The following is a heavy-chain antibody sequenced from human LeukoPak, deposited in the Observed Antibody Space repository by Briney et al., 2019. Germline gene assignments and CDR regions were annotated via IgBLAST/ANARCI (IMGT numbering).Heavy chain of an antibody. CDR2: INPNSGGT. CDR1: GYTFTGYY. J-gene: IGHJ3*02. Sequence: ASVKVSCKASGYTFTGYYMHWVQQAPGQGLEWMGWINPNSGGTNYAQKFQGRVTMTRDTSISTAYMELSRLRSDDTAVYYCARWEEYYYDNTHAFDIWGQGTMVTVSS. CDR3: ARWEEYYYDNTHAFDI. V-gene: IGHV1-2*02. D-gene: IGHD3-22*01.